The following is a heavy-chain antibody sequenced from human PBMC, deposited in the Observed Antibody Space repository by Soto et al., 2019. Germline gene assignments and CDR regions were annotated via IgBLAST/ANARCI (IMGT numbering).Heavy chain of an antibody. J-gene: IGHJ6*02. D-gene: IGHD1-1*01. CDR1: GYIFTGYY. V-gene: IGHV1-2*04. Sequence: ASVKVSCKASGYIFTGYYMHWVRQAPGQGLEWMGWINPNSGGTNYAQKFQGWVTMTRDTSISTAYMELSRLRSDDTAVYYCARDSTTGNHYYYYGMDVWGQGTTVTVSS. CDR2: INPNSGGT. CDR3: ARDSTTGNHYYYYGMDV.